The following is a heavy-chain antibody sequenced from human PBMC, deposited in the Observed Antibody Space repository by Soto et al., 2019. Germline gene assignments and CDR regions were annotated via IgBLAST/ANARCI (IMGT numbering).Heavy chain of an antibody. D-gene: IGHD3-3*01. Sequence: GGSLRLSCAASGFTFSSYSMNWVRQAPGKGLEWVSSISSSSSYIYYADSVKGRFTISRDNAKNSLYLQMNSLRAEDTAVYYCARVYYDFWSGYYVYYMDVWGKGTTVTVSS. J-gene: IGHJ6*03. CDR2: ISSSSSYI. V-gene: IGHV3-21*01. CDR3: ARVYYDFWSGYYVYYMDV. CDR1: GFTFSSYS.